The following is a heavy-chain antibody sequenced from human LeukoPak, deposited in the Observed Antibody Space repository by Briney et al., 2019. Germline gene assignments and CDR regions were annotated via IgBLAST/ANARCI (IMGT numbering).Heavy chain of an antibody. J-gene: IGHJ4*02. D-gene: IGHD1-1*01. CDR3: AAGNGHY. CDR2: INSGGNST. CDR1: GFTFSSYW. V-gene: IGHV3-74*01. Sequence: GGSLRLSCAASGFTFSSYWMHWGRQAPGKGLVWVSRINSGGNSTTYADSVKGRFTISRDNAKNTLYLQMNSLRAEDTAVYYCAAGNGHYWGKGPLVTVSS.